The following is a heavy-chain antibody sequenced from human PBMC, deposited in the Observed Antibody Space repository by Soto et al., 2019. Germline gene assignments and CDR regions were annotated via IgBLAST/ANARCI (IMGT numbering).Heavy chain of an antibody. Sequence: ASVKVSCKASGYTFTGYYMHWVRQAPGQGLEWMGWINPNSGGTNYAQKFQGRVTMTRDTSISTAYMELSRLRSDDTAVYYCARERGTAMDPSPFDYWGQGTLVTVSS. CDR2: INPNSGGT. D-gene: IGHD5-18*01. CDR1: GYTFTGYY. CDR3: ARERGTAMDPSPFDY. J-gene: IGHJ4*02. V-gene: IGHV1-2*02.